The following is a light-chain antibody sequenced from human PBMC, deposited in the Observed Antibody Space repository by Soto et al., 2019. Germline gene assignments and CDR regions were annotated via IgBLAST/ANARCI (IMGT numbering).Light chain of an antibody. V-gene: IGLV2-14*01. CDR3: GTWDSIVSAYV. CDR2: DVS. CDR1: SSDVGGYNF. J-gene: IGLJ1*01. Sequence: QSALTQPASVSGSPGQSIAISCTGTSSDVGGYNFVSWYQQHPHKAPKLMISDVSNRPSGVSNRFSGSKSGNTASLTISGLQAEDEADYYCGTWDSIVSAYVFGTGTKVTVL.